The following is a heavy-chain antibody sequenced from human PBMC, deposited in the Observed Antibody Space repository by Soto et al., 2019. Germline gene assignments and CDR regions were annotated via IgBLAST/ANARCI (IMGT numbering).Heavy chain of an antibody. CDR3: AREPFGRFDP. J-gene: IGHJ5*02. D-gene: IGHD3-10*01. V-gene: IGHV1-69*13. CDR1: GDSFGSYA. Sequence: SVKVSCKASGDSFGSYAVSRVRQAPGQGLEWMGAIIPVFGTTNYTQKFQGRVTITADDSTTTAYMGLSSLRSDDTAVYYCAREPFGRFDPWGQGTLVTVSS. CDR2: IIPVFGTT.